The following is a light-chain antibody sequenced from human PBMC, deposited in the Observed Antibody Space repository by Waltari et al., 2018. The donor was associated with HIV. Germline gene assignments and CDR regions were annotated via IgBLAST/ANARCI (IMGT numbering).Light chain of an antibody. CDR3: MQATQFPLT. CDR2: KVS. V-gene: IGKV2-24*01. J-gene: IGKJ5*01. CDR1: QSLVHTDGNSY. Sequence: EIVMMQSPPSSPVIIGQPAVLSRRSSQSLVHTDGNSYLSWLQQRPGQPPRLLIYKVSTRFSGVPDRFSGSGTGRDFTLRITRVEVEDVATYYCMQATQFPLTFGQGTRLEIK.